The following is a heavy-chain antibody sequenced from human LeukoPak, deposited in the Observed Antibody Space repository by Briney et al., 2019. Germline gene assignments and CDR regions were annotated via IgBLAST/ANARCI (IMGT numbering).Heavy chain of an antibody. CDR1: GFTFSSYA. V-gene: IGHV3-23*01. Sequence: GGSLRLSCAASGFTFSSYAMSWVRQAPGKGLEWVSAISASGGSTYYADSVKGRFTISRDNSKNTLYLQMNSLRAEDTAVYYCAKGRNVLRYPYGMNVWGQGTTVTVSS. CDR3: AKGRNVLRYPYGMNV. CDR2: ISASGGST. J-gene: IGHJ6*02. D-gene: IGHD3-9*01.